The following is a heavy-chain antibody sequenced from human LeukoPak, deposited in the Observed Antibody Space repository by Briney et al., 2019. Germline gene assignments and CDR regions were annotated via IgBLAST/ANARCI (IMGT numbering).Heavy chain of an antibody. D-gene: IGHD6-6*01. J-gene: IGHJ4*02. V-gene: IGHV3-66*01. CDR1: GFTVSSNY. Sequence: GGSLRLSCAASGFTVSSNYMSWVRQAPGKGLEWVSVIYSGGSTYYADSVKGRFTVSRDNSKNTLYLQMNSLRAEDTAVYYCARDALISSSFDYWGQGTLVTVSS. CDR3: ARDALISSSFDY. CDR2: IYSGGST.